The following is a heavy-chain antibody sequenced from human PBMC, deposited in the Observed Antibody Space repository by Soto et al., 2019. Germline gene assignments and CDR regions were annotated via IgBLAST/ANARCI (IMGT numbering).Heavy chain of an antibody. CDR3: VRSRAVDVAASQYCYYGMDV. Sequence: ASVKVSCKASGYTFTGYYMHWVRQAPGQGLEWMGWINPNSGRTNYAQKFQGRVTMTRDTSISTAYMELSRLRSDDTAVYYGVRSRAVDVAASQYCYYGMDVWGQGTAVTVSS. CDR2: INPNSGRT. CDR1: GYTFTGYY. V-gene: IGHV1-2*02. D-gene: IGHD2-15*01. J-gene: IGHJ6*02.